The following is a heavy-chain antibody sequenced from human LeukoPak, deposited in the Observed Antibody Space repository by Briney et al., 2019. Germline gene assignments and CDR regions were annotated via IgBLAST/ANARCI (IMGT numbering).Heavy chain of an antibody. V-gene: IGHV3-53*01. J-gene: IGHJ6*03. Sequence: GGSLTLSSDVSGSTINTNYMIWLRQAPGKELEWVSMIYIGGTTFSADSVKGRFTISRESSESRLYIQMISLRAEDTAVYYCGRAGYSSGWCVYYYYYMDVWGKGTTVTVSS. CDR1: GSTINTNY. D-gene: IGHD6-19*01. CDR3: GRAGYSSGWCVYYYYYMDV. CDR2: IYIGGTT.